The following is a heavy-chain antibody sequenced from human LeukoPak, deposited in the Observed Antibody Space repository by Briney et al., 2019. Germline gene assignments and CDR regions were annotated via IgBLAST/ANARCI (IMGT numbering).Heavy chain of an antibody. CDR2: ISGSGGST. V-gene: IGHV3-23*01. CDR1: GFTFSSYS. Sequence: GGSLRLSCAASGFTFSSYSMNWVRQAPGKGLEWVSAISGSGGSTYYADSVKGRFTISRDNSKNTLYLQMNSLRAEDTAVYYCAKDKDRAAAGTRSDYWGQGTLVTVSS. CDR3: AKDKDRAAAGTRSDY. D-gene: IGHD6-13*01. J-gene: IGHJ4*02.